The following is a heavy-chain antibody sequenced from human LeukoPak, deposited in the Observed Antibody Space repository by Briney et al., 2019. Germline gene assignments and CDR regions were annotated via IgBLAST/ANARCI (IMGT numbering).Heavy chain of an antibody. J-gene: IGHJ4*02. D-gene: IGHD2-21*02. CDR1: AFTFTNYA. Sequence: GRSLRLSCEASAFTFTNYAIMWVRQVQGKGMEWVSAISGRGGSTYYAESVKGRFTISRDNSKDTLSLQMNSLRSEDTAVYYCAKDFGVVVTAIPSYWGQGTLVTVSS. CDR2: ISGRGGST. CDR3: AKDFGVVVTAIPSY. V-gene: IGHV3-23*01.